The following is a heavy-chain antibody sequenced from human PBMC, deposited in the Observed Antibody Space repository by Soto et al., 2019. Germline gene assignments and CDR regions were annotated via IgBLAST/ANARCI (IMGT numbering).Heavy chain of an antibody. Sequence: QVQLVQSGAEVKKPGSSVKVSCKAPGGTFSSYTISWVRQAPGQGLEWMGRILPILGIANYAQKFQGRVTITAEKSTSPAYMELSSLRSEDTDVYYCAILMGSSIGADWYFDLWGRGTLVTVSS. D-gene: IGHD6-13*01. J-gene: IGHJ2*01. CDR2: ILPILGIA. CDR1: GGTFSSYT. CDR3: AILMGSSIGADWYFDL. V-gene: IGHV1-69*02.